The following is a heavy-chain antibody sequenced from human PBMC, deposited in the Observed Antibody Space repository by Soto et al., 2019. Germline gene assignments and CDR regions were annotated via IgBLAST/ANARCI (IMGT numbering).Heavy chain of an antibody. J-gene: IGHJ6*02. CDR1: GFTFTRSA. Sequence: ASVKVSCKASGFTFTRSAVQWVRQARGQRLEWIGWIVVGSGDTNSAQKFQERVTITRDMSTSIAYIELSSLRSEDMAVYYCAATIIAAVGTGHYYGMDVWGQGTTVTVSS. D-gene: IGHD6-13*01. CDR3: AATIIAAVGTGHYYGMDV. CDR2: IVVGSGDT. V-gene: IGHV1-58*01.